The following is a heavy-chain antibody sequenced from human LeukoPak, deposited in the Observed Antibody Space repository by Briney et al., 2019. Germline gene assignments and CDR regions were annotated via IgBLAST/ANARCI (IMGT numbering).Heavy chain of an antibody. Sequence: GGSLRLSCAASGFTFSSYAMHWVRQAPGKGLEWVAAISYDGSNKYYADSVKGRFTISRDNSKNTLYLQMNSLRAEDTAVYYCARLHYDFVWGIFDYWGQGTLVTVSS. V-gene: IGHV3-30*04. CDR2: ISYDGSNK. CDR1: GFTFSSYA. CDR3: ARLHYDFVWGIFDY. J-gene: IGHJ4*02. D-gene: IGHD3-16*01.